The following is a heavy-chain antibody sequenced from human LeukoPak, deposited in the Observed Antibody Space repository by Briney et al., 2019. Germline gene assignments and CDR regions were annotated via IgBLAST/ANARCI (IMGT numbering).Heavy chain of an antibody. CDR2: INPNSGGT. D-gene: IGHD2-15*01. Sequence: ASVKVSCKASGYTFTGYYMHWVRQAPGQGLEWMGWINPNSGGTNYAQKFQGRVTMTRDTSTSTAYMELSRLRSDDTAVYYCARGLSPKYCSGGSCYQGYYFDYWGQGTLVTVSS. V-gene: IGHV1-2*02. CDR1: GYTFTGYY. CDR3: ARGLSPKYCSGGSCYQGYYFDY. J-gene: IGHJ4*02.